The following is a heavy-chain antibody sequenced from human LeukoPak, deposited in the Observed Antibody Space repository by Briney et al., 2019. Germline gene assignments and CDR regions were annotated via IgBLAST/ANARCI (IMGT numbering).Heavy chain of an antibody. CDR3: AIMHRYYDGSGYWVQ. J-gene: IGHJ4*02. Sequence: GGSLRLSCAASGFTFSSYAMSWVRQAPGKGLEWVSGISTSGGTTSYADSVKGRFTISKDNPRNTLYMQMNSLRAEDTAVYYCAIMHRYYDGSGYWVQWGQGTLVTVSS. CDR2: ISTSGGTT. CDR1: GFTFSSYA. D-gene: IGHD3-22*01. V-gene: IGHV3-23*01.